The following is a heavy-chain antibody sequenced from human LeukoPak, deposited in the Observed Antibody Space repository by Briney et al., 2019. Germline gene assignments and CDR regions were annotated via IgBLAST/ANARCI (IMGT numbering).Heavy chain of an antibody. Sequence: GASVKVSCKASGYTFTSYDINWVRQATGQGLGWMGWMNPNSGNTGYAQKFQGRVTITRNTSISTAYMELSSLRSEDTAVYYCAANPSSWSTRQPFDPWGQGTLVTVSS. CDR1: GYTFTSYD. V-gene: IGHV1-8*03. J-gene: IGHJ5*02. CDR3: AANPSSWSTRQPFDP. D-gene: IGHD6-13*01. CDR2: MNPNSGNT.